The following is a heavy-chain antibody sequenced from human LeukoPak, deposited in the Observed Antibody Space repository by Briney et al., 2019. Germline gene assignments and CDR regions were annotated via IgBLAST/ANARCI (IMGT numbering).Heavy chain of an antibody. CDR1: GFTFSRYW. CDR3: ARDGDFWSAQGAFDI. Sequence: GGSLRLSCAASGFTFSRYWMSWVRLAPGKGLEWVANIKQDGDEIFYVESVKGRFTVSRDNAKNSLYLQMNSLRVEDTAVYYCARDGDFWSAQGAFDIWGQGTMVTVSP. D-gene: IGHD3-3*01. J-gene: IGHJ3*02. V-gene: IGHV3-7*01. CDR2: IKQDGDEI.